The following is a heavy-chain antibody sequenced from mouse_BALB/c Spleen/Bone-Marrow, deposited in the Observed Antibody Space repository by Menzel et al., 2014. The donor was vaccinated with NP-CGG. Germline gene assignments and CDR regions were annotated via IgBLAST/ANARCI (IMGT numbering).Heavy chain of an antibody. Sequence: LQESGPELVKPGASVKVSCKASGYAFTGYNMYWVKQRHGTSLEWIGYIDPYSGGTNYNQKFKGKATLTVDKSSTTAYMHLNSLTSEDSAVYYCAREQTRAMDHWGQGTSVTVSS. D-gene: IGHD3-1*01. V-gene: IGHV1S135*01. CDR3: AREQTRAMDH. CDR1: GYAFTGYN. CDR2: IDPYSGGT. J-gene: IGHJ4*01.